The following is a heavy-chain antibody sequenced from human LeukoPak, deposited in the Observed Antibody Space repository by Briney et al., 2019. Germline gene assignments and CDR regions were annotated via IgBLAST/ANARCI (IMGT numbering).Heavy chain of an antibody. D-gene: IGHD3-22*01. CDR3: AKDQIALYYVDY. V-gene: IGHV3-66*01. CDR1: GFIVSTNY. CDR2: IYSGGST. J-gene: IGHJ4*02. Sequence: GGSLRLSCAASGFIVSTNYVSWVRQAPGKGLEWVSVIYSGGSTYYADSVKGRFTISRDNSKNTLYLQMNSLRAEDTAVYYCAKDQIALYYVDYWGQGTLVTVSS.